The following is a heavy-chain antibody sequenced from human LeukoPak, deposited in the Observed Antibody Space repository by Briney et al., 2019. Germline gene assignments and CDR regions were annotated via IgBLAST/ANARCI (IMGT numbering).Heavy chain of an antibody. CDR3: ARGPRLLWFGDIRRERLYYYYYYMDV. V-gene: IGHV4-34*01. CDR2: INHSGST. J-gene: IGHJ6*03. Sequence: ETLSLTCAVYGGSFSGYYWSWIRQPPGKGLEWIGEINHSGSTNYNPSLKSRVTISVDTSKNQFSLKLSSVTAADTAVYYCARGPRLLWFGDIRRERLYYYYYYMDVWGKGTTVTVSS. CDR1: GGSFSGYY. D-gene: IGHD3-10*01.